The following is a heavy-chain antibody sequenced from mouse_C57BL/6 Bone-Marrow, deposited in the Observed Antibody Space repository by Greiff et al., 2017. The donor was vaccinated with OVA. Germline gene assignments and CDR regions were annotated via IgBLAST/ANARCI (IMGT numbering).Heavy chain of an antibody. Sequence: VQLQQSGAELVRPGASVKLSCTASGFNIKDDYMHWVKQRPEQGLEWIGWIDPENGDTEYASKFQGKATITADTSSNTAYLQLSSLTSEDTAVYYCTTYSLRWDYWGQGTTLTVSS. V-gene: IGHV14-4*01. J-gene: IGHJ2*01. CDR1: GFNIKDDY. CDR2: IDPENGDT. D-gene: IGHD2-1*01. CDR3: TTYSLRWDY.